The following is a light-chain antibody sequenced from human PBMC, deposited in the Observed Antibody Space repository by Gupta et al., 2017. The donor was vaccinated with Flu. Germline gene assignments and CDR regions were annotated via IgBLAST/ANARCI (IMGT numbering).Light chain of an antibody. CDR2: DAS. Sequence: EIVLTQSPATLSLSPGERATLSCRASQSVSSYLAWYQQKPCQAPRLLIYDASNSATGIPDRFSGSGSGTDFTRTSISREPEDCAVYYWQQRSNWWTFGQGTKVEIK. CDR1: QSVSSY. V-gene: IGKV3-11*01. CDR3: QQRSNWWT. J-gene: IGKJ1*01.